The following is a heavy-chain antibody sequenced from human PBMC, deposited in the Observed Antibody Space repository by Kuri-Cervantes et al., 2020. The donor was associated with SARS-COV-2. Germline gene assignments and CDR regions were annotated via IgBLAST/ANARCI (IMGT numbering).Heavy chain of an antibody. V-gene: IGHV4-61*09. CDR2: IYTTGST. Sequence: SETLSLTCTVSGDPMSSGNYYWSWIRQPAGKGLEWIGHIYTTGSTNYSPSLKSRVSISIDKSKNQFSLKLSSVTAADTAVYYCARDCSGTDCNVIVYALSDWGQGTLVTVSS. J-gene: IGHJ4*02. CDR1: GDPMSSGNYY. D-gene: IGHD2-8*01. CDR3: ARDCSGTDCNVIVYALSD.